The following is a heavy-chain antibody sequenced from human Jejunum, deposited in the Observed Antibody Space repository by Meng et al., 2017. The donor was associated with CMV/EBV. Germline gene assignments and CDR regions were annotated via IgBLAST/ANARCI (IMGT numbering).Heavy chain of an antibody. J-gene: IGHJ4*01. CDR2: VYSDHSGCTA. CDR1: NY. Sequence: NYISWVRQAPRQGLEWVAIVYSDHSGCTAYYADSVDGRFIISRDDSKNAVDLEMNGLRREDTAVYYCAKALTISGVLRQYYSFDHWGHGALVTVSS. CDR3: AKALTISGVLRQYYSFDH. V-gene: IGHV3-66*02. D-gene: IGHD3-3*01.